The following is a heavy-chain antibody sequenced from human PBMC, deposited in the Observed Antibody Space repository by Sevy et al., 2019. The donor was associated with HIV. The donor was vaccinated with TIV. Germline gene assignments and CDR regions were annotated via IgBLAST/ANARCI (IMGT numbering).Heavy chain of an antibody. D-gene: IGHD3-3*01. CDR2: FDPEDGET. Sequence: ASVKVSCKVSGYTLTELSMHWVRQAPGKGLEWMGGFDPEDGETIYAQKFQGRVTMTEDTSTDTAYMELSSLRSEDTAVYYCATVSVGFWSGYYESAFDIWGQGTMVTVSS. J-gene: IGHJ3*02. V-gene: IGHV1-24*01. CDR3: ATVSVGFWSGYYESAFDI. CDR1: GYTLTELS.